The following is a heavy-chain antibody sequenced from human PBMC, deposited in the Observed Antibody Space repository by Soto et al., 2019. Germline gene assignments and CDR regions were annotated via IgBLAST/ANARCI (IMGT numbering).Heavy chain of an antibody. CDR3: ARAASIAARPDPGTFDI. Sequence: SLKVSCRASGGTFSSYAISWVRQAPGQGLEWMGGIIPIFGTANYAQKFQGRVTITADESTSTAYMELSSLRSEDTAVYYCARAASIAARPDPGTFDIWGQGTVVTVSS. V-gene: IGHV1-69*01. CDR2: IIPIFGTA. J-gene: IGHJ3*02. CDR1: GGTFSSYA. D-gene: IGHD6-6*01.